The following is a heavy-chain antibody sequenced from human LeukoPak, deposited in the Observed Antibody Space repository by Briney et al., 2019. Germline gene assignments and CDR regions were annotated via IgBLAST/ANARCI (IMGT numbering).Heavy chain of an antibody. J-gene: IGHJ4*02. D-gene: IGHD2-15*01. V-gene: IGHV3-30-3*01. CDR3: ARDRGGRSGLDD. Sequence: PGRSLRLSCAASGFTFSSYAMHWVRQAPGKGLEWVAVISNDGSKNFYADSVKGRFTISRDNSKDTLYLQMNSLRAEDTAVYYCARDRGGRSGLDDWGQGTLVTVSS. CDR1: GFTFSSYA. CDR2: ISNDGSKN.